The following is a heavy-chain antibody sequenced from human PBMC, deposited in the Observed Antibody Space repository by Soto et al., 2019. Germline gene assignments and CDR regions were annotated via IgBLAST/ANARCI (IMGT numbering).Heavy chain of an antibody. Sequence: ASVKVSCKASGYTFTSYYMHWVRQAPGQGLEWMGIINTSGGSTSYAQKFQGRVTMTRDTSTSTVYMELSSLRFEDTAVYYCATHGGSQWLVYFDYWGQGTLVTVSS. V-gene: IGHV1-46*01. CDR3: ATHGGSQWLVYFDY. CDR2: INTSGGST. CDR1: GYTFTSYY. J-gene: IGHJ4*02. D-gene: IGHD6-19*01.